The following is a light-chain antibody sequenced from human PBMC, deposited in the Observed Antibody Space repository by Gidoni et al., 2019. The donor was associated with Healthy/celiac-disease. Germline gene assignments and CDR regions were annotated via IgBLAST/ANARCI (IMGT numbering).Light chain of an antibody. CDR1: QSVSSSY. V-gene: IGKV3-20*01. CDR3: QQYGSSLYT. Sequence: EIVLTQSPGTLSLSPGERATLSCRASQSVSSSYLAWYQQKPGQAPRLLIYGASSRAPGIPDRFSGSGSGTDFTLTILRLEPEDFALYYCQQYGSSLYTFGQGTKLEIK. CDR2: GAS. J-gene: IGKJ2*01.